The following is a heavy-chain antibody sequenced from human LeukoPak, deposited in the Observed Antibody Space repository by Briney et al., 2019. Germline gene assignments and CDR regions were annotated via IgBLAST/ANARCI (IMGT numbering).Heavy chain of an antibody. CDR2: INHSGST. J-gene: IGHJ5*02. V-gene: IGHV4-34*01. D-gene: IGHD3-3*01. CDR3: ARVRNMSLFGERANWFDP. CDR1: GGSFSGYY. Sequence: SETLSLTCAVYGGSFSGYYWSWIRQPPGKGLEWIGEINHSGSTNYNPSLKSRVTISVDTSKNQFSLKLSSVTAADTAVYYCARVRNMSLFGERANWFDPWGQGTLVTVSS.